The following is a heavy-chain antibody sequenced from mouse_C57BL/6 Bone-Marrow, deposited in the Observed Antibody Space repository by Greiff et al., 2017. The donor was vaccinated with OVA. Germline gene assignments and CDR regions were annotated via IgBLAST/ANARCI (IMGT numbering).Heavy chain of an antibody. D-gene: IGHD1-1*01. CDR1: GYTFTSYW. V-gene: IGHV1-53*01. J-gene: IGHJ2*01. CDR3: AREGYYGSSYYFDY. CDR2: LNPSNGGT. Sequence: QVQLQQPGTELVKPGASVKLSCKASGYTFTSYWMHWVKQRPGQGLEWIGNLNPSNGGTNYNAKFKSKATLTVDKSSSTAYMQLSSLTSEDSAVYYCAREGYYGSSYYFDYWGQGTTLTVSS.